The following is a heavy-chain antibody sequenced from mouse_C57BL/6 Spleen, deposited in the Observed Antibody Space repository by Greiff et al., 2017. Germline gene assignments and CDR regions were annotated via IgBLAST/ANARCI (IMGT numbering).Heavy chain of an antibody. D-gene: IGHD1-1*01. CDR1: GYTFTSYW. V-gene: IGHV1-64*01. J-gene: IGHJ3*01. Sequence: QVQLQQPGAELVKPGASVKLSCKASGYTFTSYWMHWVKQRPGQGLEWIGMIHPNSGSTNYNEKFKSKATLTVDKSSSTAYMQLSSLTSEDSAVYYCARRTVVATRGFAYWGQGTLVTVSA. CDR2: IHPNSGST. CDR3: ARRTVVATRGFAY.